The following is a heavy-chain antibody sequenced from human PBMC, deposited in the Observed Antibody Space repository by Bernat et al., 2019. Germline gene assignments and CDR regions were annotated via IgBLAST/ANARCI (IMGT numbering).Heavy chain of an antibody. D-gene: IGHD5-12*01. Sequence: EVQLVESGGGLVQPGGSLRLSCAASGFTFSSYWMSWVRQAPGKGLEWVANIKQDGSEKYYVDSVKGRFTISRDNAKNSLYLQMNSLRAEDTAVYYCARDTYSGYEHTDYWGQGTLVTVSS. CDR3: ARDTYSGYEHTDY. CDR2: IKQDGSEK. CDR1: GFTFSSYW. V-gene: IGHV3-7*03. J-gene: IGHJ4*02.